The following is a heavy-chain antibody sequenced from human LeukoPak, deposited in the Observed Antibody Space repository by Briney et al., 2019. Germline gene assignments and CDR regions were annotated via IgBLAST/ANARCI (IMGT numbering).Heavy chain of an antibody. Sequence: GGSLRLSCAASGFTFSSYAMSWVRQAPGKGLEWVSAISGSGGSTYYADSVKGRFTISRDNAKNSLYLQMNSLRAEDTALYYCAKDMRQWLAIDYWGQGTLVTVSS. CDR2: ISGSGGST. V-gene: IGHV3-23*01. D-gene: IGHD6-19*01. CDR3: AKDMRQWLAIDY. J-gene: IGHJ4*02. CDR1: GFTFSSYA.